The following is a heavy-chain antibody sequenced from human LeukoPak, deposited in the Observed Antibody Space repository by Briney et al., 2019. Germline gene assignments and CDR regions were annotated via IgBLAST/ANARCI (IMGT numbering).Heavy chain of an antibody. J-gene: IGHJ6*03. CDR1: GGSFSGYY. D-gene: IGHD4-11*01. CDR3: ARGHSIEPYYYYYYMDV. Sequence: SETLSLTCAVYGGSFSGYYWSWIRQLPGKGLEWIGEINHSGSTNYNPSLKSRVTISVDTSRNQFSLRLSSVTAADTAVYYCARGHSIEPYYYYYYMDVWGKGTTVTVSS. V-gene: IGHV4-34*01. CDR2: INHSGST.